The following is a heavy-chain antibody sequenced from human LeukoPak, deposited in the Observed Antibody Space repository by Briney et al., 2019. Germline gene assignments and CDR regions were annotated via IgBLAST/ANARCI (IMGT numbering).Heavy chain of an antibody. CDR1: GGSISSYY. J-gene: IGHJ4*02. CDR2: IYYSGST. Sequence: SETLSLTCTVSGGSISSYYWSWIRQPPGKGLEWIGYIYYSGSTNYNPSLKSRVTISVDTSKNQFSLKLSSVTAADTAVYYCAGELYDSSGFDYWGQGTLVTVSS. D-gene: IGHD3-22*01. CDR3: AGELYDSSGFDY. V-gene: IGHV4-59*01.